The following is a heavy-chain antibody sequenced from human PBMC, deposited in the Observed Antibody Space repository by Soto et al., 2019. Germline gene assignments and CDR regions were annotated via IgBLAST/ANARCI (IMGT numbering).Heavy chain of an antibody. CDR1: EFTVSSNY. CDR3: ARNPYAVAGLFDY. CDR2: IYSGGST. V-gene: IGHV3-53*04. J-gene: IGHJ4*02. Sequence: PGGSLRLCGAACEFTVSSNYVSWVRQAPGKGLEWVSVIYSGGSTYYADSVKGRFTISRHNSKNTLYLQMNSLRAEDTAVYYCARNPYAVAGLFDYWGQGTLVTVSS. D-gene: IGHD6-19*01.